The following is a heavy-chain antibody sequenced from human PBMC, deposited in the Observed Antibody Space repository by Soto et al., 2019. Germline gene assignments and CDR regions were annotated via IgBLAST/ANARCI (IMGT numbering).Heavy chain of an antibody. Sequence: GGSLRLSCAASKFTVSSNYMSWVRQAPGKGLEWVSIIYSGGSTYYADSVKGRFTISRDNSKNTLHLQMNSLRAEDTAVYYCARLPTISMPREPLDSWGQGTLVTVSS. CDR1: KFTVSSNY. J-gene: IGHJ4*02. D-gene: IGHD3-10*01. CDR2: IYSGGST. V-gene: IGHV3-66*04. CDR3: ARLPTISMPREPLDS.